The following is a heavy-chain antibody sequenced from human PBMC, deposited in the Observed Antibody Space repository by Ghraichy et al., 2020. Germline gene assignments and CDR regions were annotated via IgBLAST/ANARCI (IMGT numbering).Heavy chain of an antibody. CDR2: IYYSGST. Sequence: SETLSLTCTVSGGSISSYYWSWIRQPPGKGLEWIGYIYYSGSTNYNPSLKSRVTISVDTSKNQFSLKLSSVTAADTAVYYCARGLSGYDWPYYYGMDVWGQGTTVTVSS. D-gene: IGHD5-12*01. CDR3: ARGLSGYDWPYYYGMDV. V-gene: IGHV4-59*01. CDR1: GGSISSYY. J-gene: IGHJ6*02.